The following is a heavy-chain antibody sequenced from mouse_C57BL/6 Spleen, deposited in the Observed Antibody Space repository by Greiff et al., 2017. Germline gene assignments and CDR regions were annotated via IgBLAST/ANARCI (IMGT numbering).Heavy chain of an antibody. Sequence: QVQLQQPGAELVKPGASVKLSCKASGYTFTSYWMQWVKQRPGQGLEWIGEIDPSDSYTNYKQKFKGKATLTVDTSSSTAYMQLGSLTSEDSAVYCCARGYYRNSGFAYWGQGTLVTVSA. CDR2: IDPSDSYT. V-gene: IGHV1-50*01. CDR1: GYTFTSYW. D-gene: IGHD2-5*01. CDR3: ARGYYRNSGFAY. J-gene: IGHJ3*01.